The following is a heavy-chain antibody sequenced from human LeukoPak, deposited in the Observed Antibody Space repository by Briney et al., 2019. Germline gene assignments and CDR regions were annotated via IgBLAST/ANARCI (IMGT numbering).Heavy chain of an antibody. D-gene: IGHD5-18*01. J-gene: IGHJ4*02. Sequence: GASVKVSCKASGYTFTSYGISRVRQAPAQGLQWMGWISAYNGNTNYAQKLQGRVTMTTDTSTSTAYMELRSLRSDDTAVYYCARDWVEYSYGYGATFDYWGQGTLVTVSS. CDR3: ARDWVEYSYGYGATFDY. CDR1: GYTFTSYG. CDR2: ISAYNGNT. V-gene: IGHV1-18*01.